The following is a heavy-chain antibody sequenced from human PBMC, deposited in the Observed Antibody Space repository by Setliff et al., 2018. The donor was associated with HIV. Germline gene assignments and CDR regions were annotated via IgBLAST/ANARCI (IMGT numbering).Heavy chain of an antibody. D-gene: IGHD3-22*01. Sequence: ASVKVSCKASGDTFSGHYMHWVRQAPGQGLEWLGWINPNSGGTKYAQKFQGRLTMTRDTSITTVYMELSRLRSDDTAVYYCARETYYYDNPQYYYYYMDVWGKGTTVTVSS. CDR1: GDTFSGHY. CDR2: INPNSGGT. CDR3: ARETYYYDNPQYYYYYMDV. J-gene: IGHJ6*03. V-gene: IGHV1-2*02.